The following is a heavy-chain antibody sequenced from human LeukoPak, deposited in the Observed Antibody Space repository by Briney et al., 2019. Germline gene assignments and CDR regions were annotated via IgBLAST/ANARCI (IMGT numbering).Heavy chain of an antibody. CDR2: INSDGSST. CDR3: ARDHSSGRYFDF. J-gene: IGHJ4*02. CDR1: GFTFSSNW. Sequence: GGSLRLSCAASGFTFSSNWMHWVRQAPGKGLVWVSRINSDGSSTSYADSVKGRFTISRDNAKNALYLQMDSPRAEDTAVYYCARDHSSGRYFDFWGQGTLVTVSS. V-gene: IGHV3-74*01. D-gene: IGHD3-22*01.